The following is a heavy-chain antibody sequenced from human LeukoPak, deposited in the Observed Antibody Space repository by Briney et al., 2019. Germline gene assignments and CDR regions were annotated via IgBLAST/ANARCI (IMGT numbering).Heavy chain of an antibody. D-gene: IGHD3-22*01. CDR1: GYTFTGYY. J-gene: IGHJ4*02. CDR3: ASGDHYESSGPYYFDY. CDR2: INPNSGGT. Sequence: ASVKVSCKASGYTFTGYYMHWVRQAPGQGLEWMGWINPNSGGTNYAQKFQGRVTMTRDTSISAAYMELSRLRSDDTAVYYCASGDHYESSGPYYFDYWGQGTLVTVSS. V-gene: IGHV1-2*02.